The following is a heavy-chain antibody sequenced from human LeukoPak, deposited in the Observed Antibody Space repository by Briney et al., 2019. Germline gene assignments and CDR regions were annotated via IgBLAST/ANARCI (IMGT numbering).Heavy chain of an antibody. Sequence: GGSLRLSCIASGFTFSVYSIQWVRQTPGKGLEYVSANSNDGGTKYYADSAKGRFTISRDNSKNTVYLQMSSVRTEDMAVYYCARAEGGGYYGDIDYWGQGTLVTVSS. CDR1: GFTFSVYS. CDR2: NSNDGGTK. D-gene: IGHD1-26*01. V-gene: IGHV3-64*02. J-gene: IGHJ4*02. CDR3: ARAEGGGYYGDIDY.